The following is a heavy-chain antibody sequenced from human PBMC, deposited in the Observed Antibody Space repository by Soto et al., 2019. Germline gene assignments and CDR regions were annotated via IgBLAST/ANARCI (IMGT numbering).Heavy chain of an antibody. J-gene: IGHJ1*01. CDR1: GYTFTSYG. CDR2: ISAYNGNT. Sequence: ASVKVSCKASGYTFTSYGISWVRQAPGQGLEWMGWISAYNGNTNYAQKLQGRVTMTTDTSTSTAYMEPRSLRSDDTAVYYCARDIDSSGYSELQHWGQGTLVTVSS. CDR3: ARDIDSSGYSELQH. V-gene: IGHV1-18*01. D-gene: IGHD3-22*01.